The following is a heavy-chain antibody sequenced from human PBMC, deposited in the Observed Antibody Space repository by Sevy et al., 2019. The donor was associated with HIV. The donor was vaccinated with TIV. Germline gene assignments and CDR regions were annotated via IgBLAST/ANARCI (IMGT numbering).Heavy chain of an antibody. V-gene: IGHV3-48*02. CDR3: ARERGTYYDASGYPYLLEAGFDY. Sequence: RGYLRLSCVASGFPFNYYAMNWVRQAPGKGLERILYINSDSDTMYYGDSVKGRFTISRDNAKNSLYLQMNSLRDEDTAVYYCARERGTYYDASGYPYLLEAGFDYWGQGTLVTVSS. J-gene: IGHJ4*02. D-gene: IGHD3-22*01. CDR1: GFPFNYYA. CDR2: INSDSDTM.